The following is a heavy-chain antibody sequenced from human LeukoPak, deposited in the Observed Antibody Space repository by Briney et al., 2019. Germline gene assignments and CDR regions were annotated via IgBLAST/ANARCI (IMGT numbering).Heavy chain of an antibody. J-gene: IGHJ6*03. D-gene: IGHD3-16*01. V-gene: IGHV4-59*01. CDR2: IYYSGST. Sequence: PSETLSLTCTVSGGSISSYYWSWIRQPPGKGLEWIGYIYYSGSTNYNPSLKSRVTISVDTSKNQFSLKLSSVTAADTAVYYCAIGGEGRYYYYYMDVWGKGTTVTVSS. CDR3: AIGGEGRYYYYYMDV. CDR1: GGSISSYY.